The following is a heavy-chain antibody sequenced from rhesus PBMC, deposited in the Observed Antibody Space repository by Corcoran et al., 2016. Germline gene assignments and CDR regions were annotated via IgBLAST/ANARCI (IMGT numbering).Heavy chain of an antibody. D-gene: IGHD3-28*01. V-gene: IGHV4-173*01. CDR1: GGSISSNY. CDR2: IAGSGWST. CDR3: ARSNTYYYGSGYYRSYFDY. J-gene: IGHJ4*01. Sequence: QLQLQESGPGLVKPSETLSLTCAVSGGSISSNYWSWIRQPPGKGLEWIGRIAGSGWSTDYNPSLRSRVTNSTDTSTNQVSLKLSSVTAADTAVYYCARSNTYYYGSGYYRSYFDYWGQGVLVTVSS.